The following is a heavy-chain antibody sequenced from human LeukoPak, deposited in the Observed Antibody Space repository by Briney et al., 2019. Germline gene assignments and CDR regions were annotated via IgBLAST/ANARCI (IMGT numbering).Heavy chain of an antibody. D-gene: IGHD1-14*01. Sequence: GASVKVSCKASGYTFTGYYMHWVRQAPGQGLEWMGWINPNSGGTNYAQKFQGRVTMTRDTSISTAYMELGRLRSDDTAVYYCARVFNPVVASGLDYWGQGTLVTVSS. CDR1: GYTFTGYY. J-gene: IGHJ4*02. V-gene: IGHV1-2*02. CDR2: INPNSGGT. CDR3: ARVFNPVVASGLDY.